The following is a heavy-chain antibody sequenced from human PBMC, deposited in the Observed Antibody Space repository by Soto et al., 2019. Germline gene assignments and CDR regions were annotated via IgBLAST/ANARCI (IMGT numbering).Heavy chain of an antibody. CDR3: VRDPVGVSPGDYYYYGMDV. D-gene: IGHD3-3*01. CDR1: GGSFSGYS. Sequence: ASETLSLTCAVYGGSFSGYSWSWIRQPPGKGLEWIGEINDRGSTIYNPSLKSRVTMSVDTSKNQFSLKLNSVTAADTAVYYCVRDPVGVSPGDYYYYGMDVWGQGTTITVSS. V-gene: IGHV4-34*01. J-gene: IGHJ6*02. CDR2: INDRGST.